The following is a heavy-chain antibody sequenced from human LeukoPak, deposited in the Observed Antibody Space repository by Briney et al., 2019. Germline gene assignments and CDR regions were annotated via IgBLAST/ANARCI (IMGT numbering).Heavy chain of an antibody. J-gene: IGHJ4*02. CDR1: GGSISSSSYY. CDR3: ARGEAAAGIPFDY. V-gene: IGHV4-39*07. D-gene: IGHD6-13*01. CDR2: IYYSGST. Sequence: SETLSLTCTVSGGSISSSSYYWGWIRQPPGKGLEWIGSIYYSGSTYYNPSLKSRVTISVDTSKDQFSLKLSSVTAADTAVYYCARGEAAAGIPFDYWGQGTLVTASS.